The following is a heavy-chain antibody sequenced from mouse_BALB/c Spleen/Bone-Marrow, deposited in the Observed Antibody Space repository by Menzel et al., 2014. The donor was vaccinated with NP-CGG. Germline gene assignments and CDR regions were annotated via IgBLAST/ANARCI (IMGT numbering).Heavy chain of an antibody. V-gene: IGHV1S81*02. CDR3: ARERGNYPFAY. J-gene: IGHJ3*01. CDR1: GYTFTSYW. D-gene: IGHD2-1*01. CDR2: INPSNGRT. Sequence: VQLQQSGAELVKPGASVKLSCKASGYTFTSYWMHWVKQRPGQGLEWIGEINPSNGRTNYNEKFKSKATLTVDKSSSTAYMQLSSPTSEDSAVYYCARERGNYPFAYWGQGTLVTVSA.